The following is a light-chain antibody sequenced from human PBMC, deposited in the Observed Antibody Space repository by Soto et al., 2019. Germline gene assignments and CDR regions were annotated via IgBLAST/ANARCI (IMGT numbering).Light chain of an antibody. Sequence: DIQMTQSPSSLYASVGDRVTITCRASQSISSYLNWYQQKPGKAPKLLIYAASSLQTGVPSRFSGSGSGTDFTLTISSLRPEDFATYYCQQSYSTPPTFGQGTKVDI. CDR1: QSISSY. CDR2: AAS. J-gene: IGKJ1*01. V-gene: IGKV1-39*01. CDR3: QQSYSTPPT.